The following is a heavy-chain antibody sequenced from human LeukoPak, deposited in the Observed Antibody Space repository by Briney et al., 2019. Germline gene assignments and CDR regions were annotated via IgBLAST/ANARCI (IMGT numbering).Heavy chain of an antibody. J-gene: IGHJ4*02. Sequence: SETPSLTCSVSGGSISSYYCTWIRQPPGKGLEWIGYIHYNGNTNYNPSLKSRVTISVDTSKNQFPLKVTSVTAADTAVYYCARGPVAGASIDYWGQGTLVTVSS. D-gene: IGHD6-19*01. CDR2: IHYNGNT. CDR3: ARGPVAGASIDY. V-gene: IGHV4-59*01. CDR1: GGSISSYY.